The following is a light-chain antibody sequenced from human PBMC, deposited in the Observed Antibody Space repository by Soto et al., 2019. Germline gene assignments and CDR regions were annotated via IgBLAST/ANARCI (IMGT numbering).Light chain of an antibody. CDR3: QQYKTYSLT. CDR1: QRVSDW. Sequence: DIQMTQSPSTLSASVGDRVTITYRASQRVSDWFDWFQLKPGKDPKLLIFDAFSLESGVPFRFSGSGFGTEFTLTISSLQPDDSATYYCQQYKTYSLTFGGGTKV. CDR2: DAF. J-gene: IGKJ4*01. V-gene: IGKV1-5*01.